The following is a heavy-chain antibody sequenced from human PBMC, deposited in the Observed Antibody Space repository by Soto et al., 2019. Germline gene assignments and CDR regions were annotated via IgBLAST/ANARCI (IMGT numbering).Heavy chain of an antibody. D-gene: IGHD6-13*01. V-gene: IGHV4-31*11. Sequence: PSETLSLTCAVSGGSITSGGYYWSWIRQHPGKGLEWIGYIYYSGFTYYNPSLKSRVTISVDTSKNQFSLKLSSVTAADTAVYYCARGSSWYNWFDPWGQGTLVTVSS. CDR2: IYYSGFT. CDR3: ARGSSWYNWFDP. CDR1: GGSITSGGYY. J-gene: IGHJ5*02.